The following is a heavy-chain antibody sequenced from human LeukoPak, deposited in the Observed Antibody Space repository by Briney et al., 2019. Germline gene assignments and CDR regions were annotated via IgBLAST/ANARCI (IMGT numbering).Heavy chain of an antibody. V-gene: IGHV6-1*01. Sequence: SQTLSLTCALSGDSFSSDSAAWNWVRLSPSRGFEWLGRTYYRSRWYSHYSVSVKSRITINPDTSRNQFSLQLNSVSPEDTAVYYCARGPGYFQYWGQGTLVTVSS. J-gene: IGHJ1*01. CDR2: TYYRSRWYS. CDR1: GDSFSSDSAA. CDR3: ARGPGYFQY. D-gene: IGHD2-8*02.